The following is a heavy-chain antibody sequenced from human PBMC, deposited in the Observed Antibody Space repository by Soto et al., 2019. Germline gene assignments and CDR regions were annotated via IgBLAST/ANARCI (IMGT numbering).Heavy chain of an antibody. V-gene: IGHV4-59*11. J-gene: IGHJ3*02. CDR3: ARDLQLWGASGAFDR. CDR1: GDSINNHY. D-gene: IGHD5-18*01. Sequence: ETLSLTCTVSGDSINNHYWSWIRQPPGKGLEWIGYIYYTGSTNYNPSLKSRVTMSVDTSKNRVSLNLTSLTAADTAIYYCARDLQLWGASGAFDRWGQGTMVPVS. CDR2: IYYTGST.